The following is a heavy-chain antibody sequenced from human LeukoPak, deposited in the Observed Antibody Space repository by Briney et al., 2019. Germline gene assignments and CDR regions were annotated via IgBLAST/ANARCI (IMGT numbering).Heavy chain of an antibody. V-gene: IGHV4-34*01. CDR1: GGSFSGYY. D-gene: IGHD1-26*01. CDR2: INHSGST. CDR3: ARAKVGATYP. J-gene: IGHJ5*02. Sequence: XLTCAVYGGSFSGYYWSWIRQPPGEGLEWIGEINHSGSTNYNPSLKSRVTISVDTSKNQFSLKLSSVTAADTAVYYCARAKVGATYPWGQGTLVTVSS.